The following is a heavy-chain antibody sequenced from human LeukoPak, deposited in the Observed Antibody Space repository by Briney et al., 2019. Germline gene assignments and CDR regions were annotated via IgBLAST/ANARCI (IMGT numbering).Heavy chain of an antibody. V-gene: IGHV3-33*01. CDR2: IWYDGSNK. Sequence: GGSLRLSCAASGFTFSSYGMHWVRQAPGKGLEWVAVIWYDGSNKYYADSVKGRFTISRDNSKNTLYLQMNSLRAEDTAVYYCARDTEDTAMTIGYWGQGTLVTVSS. CDR1: GFTFSSYG. D-gene: IGHD5-18*01. J-gene: IGHJ4*02. CDR3: ARDTEDTAMTIGY.